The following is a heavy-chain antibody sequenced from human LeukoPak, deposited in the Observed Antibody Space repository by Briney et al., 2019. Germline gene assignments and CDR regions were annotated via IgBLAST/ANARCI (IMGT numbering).Heavy chain of an antibody. CDR1: GGSISSSSYY. J-gene: IGHJ4*02. D-gene: IGHD6-13*01. CDR2: IYYSGST. Sequence: PSETLSLTCTVSGGSISSSSYYWGWIRQPPGKGLEWIGGIYYSGSTYYNPSLKSRVTISVDTSKNQFSLKLSSVTAADTAVYYCARPSRYSSSWPFDYWGQGTLVTVSS. V-gene: IGHV4-39*01. CDR3: ARPSRYSSSWPFDY.